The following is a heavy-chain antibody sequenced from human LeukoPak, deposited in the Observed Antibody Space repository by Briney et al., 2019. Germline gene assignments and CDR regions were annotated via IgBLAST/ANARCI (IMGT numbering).Heavy chain of an antibody. CDR1: GGSINSYY. CDR2: IYYSGST. V-gene: IGHV4-59*01. J-gene: IGHJ4*02. Sequence: SETLSLTCTVSGGSINSYYWSWIRQPPGKGLEWIGCIYYSGSTNYNPSLKSRVTISVDTSKNQFSLKLSSVTAADTAVYYCARGLTTVTTVDYWGLGTLVTVSS. CDR3: ARGLTTVTTVDY. D-gene: IGHD4-17*01.